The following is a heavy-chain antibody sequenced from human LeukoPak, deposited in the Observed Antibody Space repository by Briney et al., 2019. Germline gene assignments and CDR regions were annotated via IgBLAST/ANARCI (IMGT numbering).Heavy chain of an antibody. Sequence: MXWVRQAPGQGLEWMGWINPNSGGTNYAQKFQGRVTMTRDTSISTAYMELSRLRSDDTAVYYCARDNGGDSGDYWGQGTLVTVSS. D-gene: IGHD1-26*01. J-gene: IGHJ4*02. V-gene: IGHV1-2*02. CDR2: INPNSGGT. CDR3: ARDNGGDSGDY.